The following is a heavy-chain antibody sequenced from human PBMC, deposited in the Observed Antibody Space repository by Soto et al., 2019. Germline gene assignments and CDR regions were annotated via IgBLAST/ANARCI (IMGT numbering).Heavy chain of an antibody. CDR3: TTVKIIVVVVAAIYYYGMDV. J-gene: IGHJ6*02. Sequence: EVQLVESGGGLVKPGGSLRLSCAASGFTFSNAWMSWVRQAPGKGLEWVGRIKSKTDGGTTDYAAPVKGRFTISRDDSKNTLYLQMNSLKTEDTAVYYCTTVKIIVVVVAAIYYYGMDVWGQGTTVTVSS. D-gene: IGHD2-15*01. CDR2: IKSKTDGGTT. CDR1: GFTFSNAW. V-gene: IGHV3-15*01.